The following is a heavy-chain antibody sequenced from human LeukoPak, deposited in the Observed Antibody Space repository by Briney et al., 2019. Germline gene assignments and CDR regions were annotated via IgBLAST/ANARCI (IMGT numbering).Heavy chain of an antibody. CDR3: AKEPLYGSGSYYSQTSPTFDY. CDR1: GFTFSIYA. J-gene: IGHJ4*02. D-gene: IGHD3-10*01. Sequence: GGSLRLSCAASGFTFSIYAMSWVRQAPGKGLEWVSSISGSGGGDSTYYADSVKGRFTVSRDSSKNTLYLQMNSLRAEDTAVYYCAKEPLYGSGSYYSQTSPTFDYWGQGTLVTVSS. V-gene: IGHV3-23*01. CDR2: ISGSGGGDST.